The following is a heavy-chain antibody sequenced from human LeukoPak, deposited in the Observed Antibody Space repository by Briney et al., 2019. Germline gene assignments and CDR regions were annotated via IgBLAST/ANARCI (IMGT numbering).Heavy chain of an antibody. CDR1: GGTFSSYA. V-gene: IGHV1-69*13. D-gene: IGHD3-22*01. CDR3: ARGQYYDSSGYPFTRMYYYYGMDV. CDR2: IIPIFGTA. Sequence: SVKVSCKASGGTFSSYAISWVRQAPGQGLEWMGGIIPIFGTANYAQKFQGRVTITADESTSTAYMELSSLRSEDTAVYYCARGQYYDSSGYPFTRMYYYYGMDVWGQGTTVTVSS. J-gene: IGHJ6*02.